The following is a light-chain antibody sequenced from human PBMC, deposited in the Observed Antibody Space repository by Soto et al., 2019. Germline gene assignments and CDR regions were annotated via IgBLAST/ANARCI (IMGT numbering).Light chain of an antibody. CDR2: DAS. CDR1: QSISSW. V-gene: IGKV1-5*01. J-gene: IGKJ1*01. CDR3: QQYNSFWT. Sequence: DIQMTQSPSTLSASVGDRVTITCRASQSISSWLAWYQQKPGKAPKLLIYDASYLERGVPSRFSGSGSGTEVTLTISYLQPDDLATYYCQQYNSFWTFGQGTKVEI.